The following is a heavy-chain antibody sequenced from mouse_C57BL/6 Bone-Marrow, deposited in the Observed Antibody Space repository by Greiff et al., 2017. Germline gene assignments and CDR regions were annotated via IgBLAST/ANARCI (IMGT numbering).Heavy chain of an antibody. CDR1: GYTFTSYW. CDR2: INPSSGYT. D-gene: IGHD1-1*01. J-gene: IGHJ4*01. Sequence: VQLQQSGAELAKPGASVKLSCKASGYTFTSYWMHWVKQRPGQGLEWIGDINPSSGYTKYNQKFKDKATLTADKSSSTAYMQLSSLTYEDSAVYYCAGESLRYGSGYGDAMDYWGQGTSVTVSS. V-gene: IGHV1-7*01. CDR3: AGESLRYGSGYGDAMDY.